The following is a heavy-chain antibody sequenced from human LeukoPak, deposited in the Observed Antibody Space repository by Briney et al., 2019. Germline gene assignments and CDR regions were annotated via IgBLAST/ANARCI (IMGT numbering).Heavy chain of an antibody. CDR3: ARVSGRTRSSGWSVRYGMDV. CDR1: GGSFSGYY. V-gene: IGHV4-34*01. D-gene: IGHD6-19*01. Sequence: SETLSLTCAVYGGSFSGYYWSWIRQPPGKGLEWIGEINHSGSTNYNPSLKSRVTISVDTSKNQFSLKLSSVTAADTAVYYCARVSGRTRSSGWSVRYGMDVWGQGTTVTVSS. J-gene: IGHJ6*02. CDR2: INHSGST.